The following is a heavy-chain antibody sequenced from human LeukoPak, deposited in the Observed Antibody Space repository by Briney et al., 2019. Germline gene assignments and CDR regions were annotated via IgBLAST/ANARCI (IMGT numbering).Heavy chain of an antibody. CDR2: IYHSGST. D-gene: IGHD3-22*01. J-gene: IGHJ4*02. V-gene: IGHV4-4*02. CDR1: GGSISSSNW. Sequence: SETLSLTCAVSGGSISSSNWWSWVRQPPGKGLEWIGEIYHSGSTYYNPSLKSRVTISVDRSKNQFSLKLSSVTAADTAVYYCARGTYYYDSSGYYFDYWGQGTLVTVSS. CDR3: ARGTYYYDSSGYYFDY.